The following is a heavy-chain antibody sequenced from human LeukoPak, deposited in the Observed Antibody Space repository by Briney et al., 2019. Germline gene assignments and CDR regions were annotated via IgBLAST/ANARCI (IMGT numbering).Heavy chain of an antibody. V-gene: IGHV3-23*01. CDR3: AKDLASYGARGVAFDI. Sequence: GGSLRLSCAASGFTFSSYGMSWVRQAPGKGLEWVSAISGSGGSTYYADSVKGRFTISRDNSKNTLYLQMNSLRAEDTAVYYCAKDLASYGARGVAFDIWGQGTMVTVSS. CDR1: GFTFSSYG. CDR2: ISGSGGST. D-gene: IGHD5-18*01. J-gene: IGHJ3*02.